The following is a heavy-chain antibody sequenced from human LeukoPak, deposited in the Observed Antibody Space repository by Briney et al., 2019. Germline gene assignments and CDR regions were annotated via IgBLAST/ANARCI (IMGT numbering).Heavy chain of an antibody. D-gene: IGHD3-10*01. J-gene: IGHJ4*02. CDR2: ISGSGGST. CDR1: GFTFSSYA. CDR3: AKHQLSGSGAYNLILDY. V-gene: IGHV3-23*01. Sequence: GGSLRLSCAASGFTFSSYAMSWVRQAPGKGLEWVSAISGSGGSTYYADSVKGRFTISRDNSKNTLYLQMDSLSAEDTAVYYCAKHQLSGSGAYNLILDYWGQGTLVTVSS.